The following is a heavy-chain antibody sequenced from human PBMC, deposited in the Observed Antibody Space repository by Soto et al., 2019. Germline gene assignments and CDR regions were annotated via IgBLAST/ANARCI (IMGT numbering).Heavy chain of an antibody. CDR3: ARDSGTTPKTVDY. D-gene: IGHD1-7*01. J-gene: IGHJ4*02. V-gene: IGHV1-18*04. CDR1: GYTFTSYG. Sequence: QVQLVQSGAEVKKPGASVKVSCKASGYTFTSYGISWVRQAPGQGLEWMGWISAYNGETSYVPKLQGRVTMTTDTSTSAAYMEVRSLRSDDTDVYYCARDSGTTPKTVDYWGQGTLVTVSS. CDR2: ISAYNGET.